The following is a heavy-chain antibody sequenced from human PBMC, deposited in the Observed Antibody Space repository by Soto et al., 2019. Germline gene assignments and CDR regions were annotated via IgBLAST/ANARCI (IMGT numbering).Heavy chain of an antibody. CDR2: IYYSGST. J-gene: IGHJ6*02. CDR3: ARDHRLRFLEYGGMDV. V-gene: IGHV4-59*01. Sequence: QVQLQESGPGLVKPSETLSLTCTASGGSISSYYWSWIRQPPGKGLEWIGYIYYSGSTNFNPSLKSRVTISVDTSKNQFSLKLSSVTAADTAVYYCARDHRLRFLEYGGMDVWGQGTTVTVSS. CDR1: GGSISSYY. D-gene: IGHD3-3*01.